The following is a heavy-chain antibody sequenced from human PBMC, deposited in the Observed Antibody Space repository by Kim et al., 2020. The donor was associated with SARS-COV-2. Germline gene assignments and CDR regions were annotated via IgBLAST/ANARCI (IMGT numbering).Heavy chain of an antibody. Sequence: SETLSLTCTVSGGSISSYYWSWIRQPPGKGLEWIGYIYYSGSTNYNPSLKSRVTISVDTSKNQFSLKLSSVTAADTAVYYCARHGSGNWGRWFDPWGQGTLVTVSS. CDR3: ARHGSGNWGRWFDP. J-gene: IGHJ5*02. CDR1: GGSISSYY. D-gene: IGHD3-10*01. CDR2: IYYSGST. V-gene: IGHV4-59*08.